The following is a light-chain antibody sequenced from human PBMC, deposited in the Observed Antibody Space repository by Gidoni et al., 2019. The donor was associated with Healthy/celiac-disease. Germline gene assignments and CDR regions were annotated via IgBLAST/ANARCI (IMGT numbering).Light chain of an antibody. V-gene: IGLV3-27*01. J-gene: IGLJ2*01. Sequence: SYDLTQPSSLSVSPGQAARITGPGDVLAKKDARWFQQKPPQAPVLVIYKDSGRPSGIPERCSGSSSGTTVTLTISGAQVEGEADYYCYSAADNNRVVFGGGTKLTVL. CDR1: VLAKKD. CDR2: KDS. CDR3: YSAADNNRVV.